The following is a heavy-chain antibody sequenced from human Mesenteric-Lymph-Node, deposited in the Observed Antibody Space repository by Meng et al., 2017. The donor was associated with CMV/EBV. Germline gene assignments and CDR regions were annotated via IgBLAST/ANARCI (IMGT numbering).Heavy chain of an antibody. CDR2: INQDGSEK. Sequence: GESLKISCVASGFTFSDYWMSWVRQAPGKGLEWVANINQDGSEKYYVDSVRGRFTISRDNAKTSLHLQMNSLRAEDTAIYYCARDHLVAPYYYYAMGVWGQGTTVTVSS. CDR1: GFTFSDYW. CDR3: ARDHLVAPYYYYAMGV. V-gene: IGHV3-7*01. J-gene: IGHJ6*02. D-gene: IGHD2-15*01.